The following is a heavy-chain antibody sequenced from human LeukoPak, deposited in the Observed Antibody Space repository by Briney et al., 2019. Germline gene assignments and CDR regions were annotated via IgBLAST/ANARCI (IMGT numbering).Heavy chain of an antibody. V-gene: IGHV3-7*05. CDR1: GFIFRRYW. CDR3: ARDKSIPNLDAFDI. Sequence: GGSLRLSCAASGFIFRRYWMTWVRQAPGKGLEWVANIKQDGSEKNYLDSVRGRFTISRDDARNSLYLQVDSLRVEDTAVYYCARDKSIPNLDAFDIWGQGTMVTVSS. D-gene: IGHD1-14*01. J-gene: IGHJ3*02. CDR2: IKQDGSEK.